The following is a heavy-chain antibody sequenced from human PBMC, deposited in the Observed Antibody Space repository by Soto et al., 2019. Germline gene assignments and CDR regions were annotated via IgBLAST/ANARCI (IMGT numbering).Heavy chain of an antibody. V-gene: IGHV3-21*01. Sequence: GGSLRLSCTVSGFAFNNYAINWVRQAPGKGLEWVSSISKCDYTYYSYSVKGRFAISRDNAKSTVSLQLKTLSVEDTAVYYCASEDSIIIQAVSDFWGQGTRVTVSS. CDR2: ISKCDYT. CDR1: GFAFNNYA. J-gene: IGHJ4*02. CDR3: ASEDSIIIQAVSDF. D-gene: IGHD3-10*01.